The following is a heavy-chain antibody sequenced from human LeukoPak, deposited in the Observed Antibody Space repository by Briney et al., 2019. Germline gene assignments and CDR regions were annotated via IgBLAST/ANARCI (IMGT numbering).Heavy chain of an antibody. CDR1: GDTVSSNSAA. CDR3: ARDLHELELYYFDS. Sequence: SQTLSLTCDISGDTVSSNSAAWSWLRQSPSRGLEWLGRTYYRSKWFNDYAMSVKGRMTINPDTSKNQFSLQLNSVTPEDTAVYYCARDLHELELYYFDSWGQGTLVIVSS. J-gene: IGHJ4*02. V-gene: IGHV6-1*01. CDR2: TYYRSKWFN. D-gene: IGHD1-7*01.